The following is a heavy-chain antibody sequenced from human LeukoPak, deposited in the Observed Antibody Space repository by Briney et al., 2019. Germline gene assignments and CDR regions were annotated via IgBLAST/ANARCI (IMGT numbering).Heavy chain of an antibody. Sequence: SETLSLTCTVSGGSISSGSYYWSWIRQPAGKGLEWIGRIYTSGSTNYNPSLKSRVTISVDTSKNQFSLKLSSVTAADTAVYYCTRFSGMGNFDYWGQGNLVTVSS. CDR3: TRFSGMGNFDY. CDR2: IYTSGST. D-gene: IGHD1-14*01. V-gene: IGHV4-61*02. J-gene: IGHJ4*02. CDR1: GGSISSGSYY.